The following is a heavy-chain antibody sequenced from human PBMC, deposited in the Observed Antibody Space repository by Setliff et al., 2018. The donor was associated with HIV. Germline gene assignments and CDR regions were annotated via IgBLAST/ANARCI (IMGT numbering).Heavy chain of an antibody. CDR2: IYSTGST. D-gene: IGHD4-17*01. CDR3: AKGAGFYGDYTFDH. CDR1: GPSINIHY. V-gene: IGHV4-59*11. Sequence: TLSLTCTVSGPSINIHYWSWIRQSPGKAFEWIGYIYSTGSTNFNPSLQSRVTISMVASRNQFSLKVTSVTAADTAVYYCAKGAGFYGDYTFDHWGQGRQVTVSS. J-gene: IGHJ4*02.